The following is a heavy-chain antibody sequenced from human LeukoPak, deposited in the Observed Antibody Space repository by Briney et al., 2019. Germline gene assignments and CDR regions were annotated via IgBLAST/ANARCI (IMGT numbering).Heavy chain of an antibody. CDR2: IYYSGNI. CDR3: ARKLGYCSGGSCYGSNWFDP. Sequence: PSETLSLTCTVPGGSITSYYSSWIRQPPGKGLEWIGYIYYSGNINYNPSLTSRVTISVDTSKDQFSLKLSSVTAADTAVYYCARKLGYCSGGSCYGSNWFDPWGQGTLVTVSS. V-gene: IGHV4-59*01. J-gene: IGHJ5*02. D-gene: IGHD2-15*01. CDR1: GGSITSYY.